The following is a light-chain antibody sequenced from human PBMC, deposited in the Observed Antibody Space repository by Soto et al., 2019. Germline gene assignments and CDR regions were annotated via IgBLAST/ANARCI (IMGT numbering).Light chain of an antibody. Sequence: EIVLTQSPGTLSLSPGEGATLSCRASQSVSTNFFAWYQQKPGQAPRLLIYGASTRATGIPDRFSGSGSGTDFTLTISGLEPEDFAVYYCQQYGRTSWTFVKGTKV. J-gene: IGKJ1*01. V-gene: IGKV3-20*01. CDR3: QQYGRTSWT. CDR2: GAS. CDR1: QSVSTNF.